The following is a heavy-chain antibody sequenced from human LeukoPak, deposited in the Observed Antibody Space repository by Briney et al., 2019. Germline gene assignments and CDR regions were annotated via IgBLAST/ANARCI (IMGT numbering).Heavy chain of an antibody. D-gene: IGHD6-19*01. CDR3: ARGGQWQPENWFDP. Sequence: GGSLRLSCAASGFSLTAYAMGWVRQAPGKGLEWVSSISSSSSYIYYADSVKGRFTISRDNAKNSLYLQMNSLRAEDTAVYYCARGGQWQPENWFDPWGQGTLVTVSS. J-gene: IGHJ5*02. CDR2: ISSSSSYI. CDR1: GFSLTAYA. V-gene: IGHV3-21*01.